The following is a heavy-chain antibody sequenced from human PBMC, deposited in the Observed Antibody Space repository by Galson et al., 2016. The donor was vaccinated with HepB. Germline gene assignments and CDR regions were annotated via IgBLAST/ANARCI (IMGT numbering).Heavy chain of an antibody. D-gene: IGHD6-19*01. CDR3: ARVRSGWSGVFDY. Sequence: SLRLSCAASGFTVSSNYLTWVRQAPGKGLEWVSVIYTGGSTYYADSVKGRFTISRDNSKNTMYLQMKSLSAEDTAGYYWARVRSGWSGVFDYWGQGTLVTVSS. V-gene: IGHV3-53*01. J-gene: IGHJ4*02. CDR1: GFTVSSNY. CDR2: IYTGGST.